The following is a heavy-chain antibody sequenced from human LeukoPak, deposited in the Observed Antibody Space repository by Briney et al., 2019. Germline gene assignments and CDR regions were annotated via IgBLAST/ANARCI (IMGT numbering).Heavy chain of an antibody. CDR1: GFTFSFYA. CDR3: ARDKRITMVRGVIMLTAFDI. CDR2: ISSSSSYI. J-gene: IGHJ3*02. D-gene: IGHD3-10*01. V-gene: IGHV3-21*01. Sequence: GGSLRLSCAASGFTFSFYAMTWVRQAPGKGLEWVSSISSSSSYIYYADSVKGRFTISRDNAKNSLYLQMNSLRAEDTAVYYCARDKRITMVRGVIMLTAFDIWGQGTMVTVSS.